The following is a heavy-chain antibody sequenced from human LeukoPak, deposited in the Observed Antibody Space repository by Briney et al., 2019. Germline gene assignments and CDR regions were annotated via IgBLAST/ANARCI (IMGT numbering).Heavy chain of an antibody. CDR3: ARLPESWYSGSYAGYYDL. CDR1: GGSFSGYY. Sequence: SETLSLTCAVYGGSFSGYYWSWIRQPPGKGLEWIGEINHSGSTNYNPSLKSRVTLSVDTSKNQFSLKLTSVTAADTAVYYCARLPESWYSGSYAGYYDLWGRGTLVTVSS. J-gene: IGHJ2*01. D-gene: IGHD1-26*01. V-gene: IGHV4-34*01. CDR2: INHSGST.